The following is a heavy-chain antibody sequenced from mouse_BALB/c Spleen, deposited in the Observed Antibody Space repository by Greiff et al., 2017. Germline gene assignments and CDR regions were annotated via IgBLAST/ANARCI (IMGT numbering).Heavy chain of an antibody. J-gene: IGHJ1*01. CDR3: ARKGVYYGSSYRYFDV. CDR1: GYTFTDYN. D-gene: IGHD1-1*01. V-gene: IGHV1-18*01. CDR2: INPNNGGT. Sequence: EVQLQQSGPELVKPGASVKIPCKASGYTFTDYNMDWVKQSHGKSLEWIGDINPNNGGTIYNQKFKGKATLTVDKSSSTAYMELRSLTSEDTAVYYCARKGVYYGSSYRYFDVWGAGTTVTVSS.